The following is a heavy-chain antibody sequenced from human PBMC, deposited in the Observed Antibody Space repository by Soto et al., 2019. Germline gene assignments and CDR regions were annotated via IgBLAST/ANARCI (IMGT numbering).Heavy chain of an antibody. Sequence: GGSLRLSCAGSGFNSSDYYMVWVRQAPGKGLEWVSSISRSGVNIHYADSVKGRFTISRDNARNSLYLQMNSLRADDTAKYFCARGINRSGAYWGQGTQVTVSS. CDR1: GFNSSDYY. V-gene: IGHV3-21*01. CDR2: ISRSGVNI. J-gene: IGHJ4*02. CDR3: ARGINRSGAY. D-gene: IGHD3-10*01.